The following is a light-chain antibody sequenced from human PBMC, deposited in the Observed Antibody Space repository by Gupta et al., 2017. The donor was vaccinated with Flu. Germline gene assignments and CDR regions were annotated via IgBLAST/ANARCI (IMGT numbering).Light chain of an antibody. J-gene: IGLJ3*02. Sequence: QSALTQPRSVSGSPGQSVTISCTGTSSDVGVYNYVSWYQQHPGKAPKLMIYDVSKRPSRVPDRFSGSKSGNTASLTISRLQTEDEADYYCCSYAGSYTWVFGGGTKLTVL. CDR1: SSDVGVYNY. V-gene: IGLV2-11*01. CDR2: DVS. CDR3: CSYAGSYTWV.